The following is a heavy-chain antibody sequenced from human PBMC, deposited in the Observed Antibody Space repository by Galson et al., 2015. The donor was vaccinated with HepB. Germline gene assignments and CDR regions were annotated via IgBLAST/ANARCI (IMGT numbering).Heavy chain of an antibody. CDR3: ARLSDYGDPSDY. V-gene: IGHV4-59*01. CDR2: IYYSGST. J-gene: IGHJ4*02. Sequence: ETLSLTCTVSGGSISSYYWSWIRQPPGKGLEWIGYIYYSGSTNYNPSLKSRVTISVDTSKNQFSLKLSSVTAADTAVYYCARLSDYGDPSDYWGQGTLVTV. D-gene: IGHD4-17*01. CDR1: GGSISSYY.